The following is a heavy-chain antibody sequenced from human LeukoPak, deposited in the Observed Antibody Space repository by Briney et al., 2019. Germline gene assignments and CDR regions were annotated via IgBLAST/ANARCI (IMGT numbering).Heavy chain of an antibody. Sequence: ASVKVSCKASGYTFTKYGIIWTRLAPGQGLEWMGMIYPRDGSTSYAQKFQGRVTVTRDTSTSTVHMELSGLRSEDTAVYYCARDQEAFDYWGQGTLVTVSS. V-gene: IGHV1-46*01. J-gene: IGHJ4*02. CDR1: GYTFTKYG. CDR2: IYPRDGST. CDR3: ARDQEAFDY.